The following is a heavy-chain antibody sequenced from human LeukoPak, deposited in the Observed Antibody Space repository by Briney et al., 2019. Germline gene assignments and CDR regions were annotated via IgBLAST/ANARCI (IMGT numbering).Heavy chain of an antibody. CDR2: ISGSGTGT. CDR1: GFTFSSYA. J-gene: IGHJ4*02. CDR3: AKDSRGYGGSDLDY. Sequence: PGGSLRLSCAASGFTFSSYAMSWVRRAPGKGLEWVSAISGSGTGTYYADSVKGRFTISRDNSKNTLYLQMNSLRAEDTAVYYCAKDSRGYGGSDLDYWGQGTLVTVSS. D-gene: IGHD5-12*01. V-gene: IGHV3-23*01.